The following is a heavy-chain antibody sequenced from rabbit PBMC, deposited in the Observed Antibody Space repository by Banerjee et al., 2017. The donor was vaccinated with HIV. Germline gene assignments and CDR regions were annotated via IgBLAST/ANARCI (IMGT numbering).Heavy chain of an antibody. CDR2: IYAGSSGST. Sequence: QEQLVESGGGLVQPEGSLTLTCKASGFDFSSSYWICWVRQAPGKGLEWLACIYAGSSGSTYYASWAKGRFTFTKTSSTTVTLQMTSLTAADTATYFCARDRLAGYFFDLWGQGTLVTVS. CDR1: GFDFSSSYW. CDR3: ARDRLAGYFFDL. D-gene: IGHD4-1*01. V-gene: IGHV1S45*01. J-gene: IGHJ4*01.